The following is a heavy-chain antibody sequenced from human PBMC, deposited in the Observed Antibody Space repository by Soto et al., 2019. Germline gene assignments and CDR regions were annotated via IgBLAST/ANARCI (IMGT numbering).Heavy chain of an antibody. J-gene: IGHJ3*02. D-gene: IGHD6-6*01. V-gene: IGHV2-70*01. CDR2: IDWDDDK. CDR1: GFSLSTSGMC. Sequence: SGPTLVNPIHTLTLTCTFSGFSLSTSGMCVSWIRQPPGKALEWLALIDWDDDKYYSTSLKTRLTISKDTSKNQVVLTMTNMDLVDTATYYCAARPRCDAFDIWGQGTIVTVSS. CDR3: AARPRCDAFDI.